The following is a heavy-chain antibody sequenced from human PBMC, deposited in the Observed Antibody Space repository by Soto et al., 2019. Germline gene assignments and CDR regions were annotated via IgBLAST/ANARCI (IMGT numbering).Heavy chain of an antibody. J-gene: IGHJ6*02. CDR3: TIHDYFIGARSPPPNGMDV. CDR1: GFIFSSYS. D-gene: IGHD2-15*01. CDR2: IGSSGNYI. V-gene: IGHV3-21*01. Sequence: GGSLRLSCAASGFIFSSYSMNWVRQAPGKGLEWVSSIGSSGNYIYYADSVKGRFTISRDNAKNSLYLQMNSLRAEDTAVYYCTIHDYFIGARSPPPNGMDVWGQGTTVSLS.